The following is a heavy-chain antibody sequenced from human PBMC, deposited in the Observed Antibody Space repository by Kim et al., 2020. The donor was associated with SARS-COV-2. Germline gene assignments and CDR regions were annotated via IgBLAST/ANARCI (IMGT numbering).Heavy chain of an antibody. Sequence: GGSLRLSCAASGFTFSSYGMHWVRQAPGKGLEWVAVIWYDGSNKYYADSVKGRFTISRDNSKNTLYLQMNSLRAEDTAVYYCAREISEYSSSLGAFDIWGQGTMVTVSS. D-gene: IGHD6-6*01. J-gene: IGHJ3*02. CDR1: GFTFSSYG. CDR2: IWYDGSNK. CDR3: AREISEYSSSLGAFDI. V-gene: IGHV3-33*01.